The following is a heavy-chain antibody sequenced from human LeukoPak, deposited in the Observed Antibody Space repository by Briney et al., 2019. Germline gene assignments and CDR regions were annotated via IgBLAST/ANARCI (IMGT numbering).Heavy chain of an antibody. V-gene: IGHV1-3*01. CDR1: GYTITSYA. D-gene: IGHD2-2*01. CDR3: ATGVVPASFDP. CDR2: INGDNGNT. J-gene: IGHJ5*02. Sequence: GASVKVSCKASGYTITSYAIHWVRQAPGQRLEWMGWINGDNGNTKYSQKFQGRVTITGDASASTAYMELSSLRSEDTAVYYCATGVVPASFDPWGQGTLVTVSS.